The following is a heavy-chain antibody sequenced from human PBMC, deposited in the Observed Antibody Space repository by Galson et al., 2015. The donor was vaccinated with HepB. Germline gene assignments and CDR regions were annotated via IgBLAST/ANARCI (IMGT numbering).Heavy chain of an antibody. J-gene: IGHJ4*02. CDR1: GFRISSYG. Sequence: SLRLSCAASGFRISSYGMSWVRQAPVRGLEWVSAMSGSGDKTYYAESAKGRFTFSRDISKNTLYLQMHRLRAEDTAVYYCAKSRRPSDSCSSTSCYTVDFWGQGTLVTVSS. CDR3: AKSRRPSDSCSSTSCYTVDF. V-gene: IGHV3-23*01. D-gene: IGHD2-2*02. CDR2: MSGSGDKT.